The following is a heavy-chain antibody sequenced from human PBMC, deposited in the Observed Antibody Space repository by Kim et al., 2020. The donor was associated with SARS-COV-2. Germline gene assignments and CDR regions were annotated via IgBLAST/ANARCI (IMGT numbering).Heavy chain of an antibody. V-gene: IGHV4-39*07. Sequence: PSLKRRVTISVDTSKNQFSLKLSSVTAADTAVYYCARALEMATIPYFDYWGQGTLVTVSS. J-gene: IGHJ4*02. CDR3: ARALEMATIPYFDY. D-gene: IGHD5-12*01.